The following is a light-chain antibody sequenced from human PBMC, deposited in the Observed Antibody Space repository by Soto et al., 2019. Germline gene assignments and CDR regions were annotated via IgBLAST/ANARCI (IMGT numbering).Light chain of an antibody. V-gene: IGLV2-8*01. CDR1: SSDVVGYNY. CDR2: EVT. CDR3: SSYAASNNFYFV. Sequence: QSALTQPPSASGSPGQSVTISCTGTSSDVVGYNYVSWYQQYPGRAPKLMIYEVTKRPSGVPDRLSGSKSGNTASLTVSGLQAEDEADYYCSSYAASNNFYFVFGGGTKVTVL. J-gene: IGLJ3*02.